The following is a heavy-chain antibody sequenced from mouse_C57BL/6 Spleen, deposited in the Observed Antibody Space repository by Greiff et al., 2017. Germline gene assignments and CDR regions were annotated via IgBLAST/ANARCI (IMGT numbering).Heavy chain of an antibody. V-gene: IGHV14-2*01. J-gene: IGHJ4*01. D-gene: IGHD2-2*01. CDR1: GFNIKDYY. CDR3: ASFWLRRLYYYAMDY. CDR2: IDPEDGET. Sequence: VQLQQSGAELVKPGASVKLSCTASGFNIKDYYMHWVKQRTEQGLEWIGGIDPEDGETKYAPKFKGKATLTADTSSNTAYLQLSSLTSEDTAVYYCASFWLRRLYYYAMDYWGQGTPVTVSS.